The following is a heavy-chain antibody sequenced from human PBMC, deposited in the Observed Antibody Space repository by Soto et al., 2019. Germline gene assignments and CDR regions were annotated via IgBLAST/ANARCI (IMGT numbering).Heavy chain of an antibody. CDR2: ISSSSSTI. V-gene: IGHV3-48*02. D-gene: IGHD6-13*01. J-gene: IGHJ5*02. CDR3: ARTSTNRVEQQPLVWFDP. Sequence: GGSLRLSCAASGFTFSSYSMNWVRQAPGKGLEWVSYISSSSSTIYYADSVKGRFTISRDNAKNSLYLQMNSLRDEDTAVYYCARTSTNRVEQQPLVWFDPWGQGTLVTVSS. CDR1: GFTFSSYS.